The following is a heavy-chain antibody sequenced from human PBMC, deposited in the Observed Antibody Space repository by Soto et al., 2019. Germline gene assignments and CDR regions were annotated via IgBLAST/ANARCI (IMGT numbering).Heavy chain of an antibody. CDR1: GFSISRYW. Sequence: DVQLVESGGGLVQPGGSLRVSCGASGFSISRYWMSWVRRAPGKGLEWVGNIDQDGTENFYAGSVRGGFTISRDNAMNSLYLQMDSLTAEDTAVYFCARDRGNGYYGQDTWGMDVWGQGTTVTVSS. D-gene: IGHD1-26*01. J-gene: IGHJ6*02. CDR3: ARDRGNGYYGQDTWGMDV. V-gene: IGHV3-7*05. CDR2: IDQDGTEN.